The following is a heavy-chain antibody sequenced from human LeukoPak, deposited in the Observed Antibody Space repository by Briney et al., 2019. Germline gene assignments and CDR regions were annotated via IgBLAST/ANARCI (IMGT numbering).Heavy chain of an antibody. CDR1: GGSISSYY. D-gene: IGHD5-24*01. CDR3: AGSRHEIDWFDP. CDR2: IYYSGST. J-gene: IGHJ5*02. V-gene: IGHV4-59*01. Sequence: PSETLSLTCTVSGGSISSYYWSWIRQPPGKGLEWIGYIYYSGSTNYNPSLKSRVTISVDTSKNQFSLKLSSVTAADTAVYYCAGSRHEIDWFDPWGQGTLVTVSS.